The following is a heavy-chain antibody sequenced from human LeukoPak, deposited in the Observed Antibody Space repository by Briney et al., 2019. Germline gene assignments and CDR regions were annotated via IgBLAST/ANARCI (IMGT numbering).Heavy chain of an antibody. D-gene: IGHD3-22*01. J-gene: IGHJ5*02. CDR2: INPNSGGT. CDR1: GYTFTGYY. Sequence: GASVKVSCKASGYTFTGYYMHWVRQAPGQGLEWMGWINPNSGGTNYAQKFQGRVTMTWDTSISTAYMELSSQRSDDTAVYYCTSDTYYYDSTGLGHWFDPWGQGTLVTVSS. V-gene: IGHV1-2*02. CDR3: TSDTYYYDSTGLGHWFDP.